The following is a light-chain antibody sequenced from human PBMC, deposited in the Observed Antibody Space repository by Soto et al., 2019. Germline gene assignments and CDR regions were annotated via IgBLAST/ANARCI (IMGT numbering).Light chain of an antibody. J-gene: IGKJ1*01. CDR2: DAS. CDR1: QSISNW. Sequence: DIQMTQSPSTLSGSVGDRVTITCRASQSISNWLAWYQQKPGKAPKLLIYDASTLESGVPSRISGSGPGTEFTLTIRSLQPDDFATYYCQQYDSYPGTFGQGTKVEIK. V-gene: IGKV1-5*01. CDR3: QQYDSYPGT.